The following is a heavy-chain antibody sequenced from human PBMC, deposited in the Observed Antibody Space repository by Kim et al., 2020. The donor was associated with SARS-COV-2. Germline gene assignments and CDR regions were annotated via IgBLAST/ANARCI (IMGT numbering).Heavy chain of an antibody. Sequence: ASVKVSCKASGYTFTSYDINWVRQATGQGLEWMGWMNPNSGNTGYAQKFQGRVTMTRSTSISTAYMELSSLRSEDTAVYYCARGARYFDWLSPHYYYYYMDVWGKGTTGTVSS. D-gene: IGHD3-9*01. CDR1: GYTFTSYD. J-gene: IGHJ6*03. V-gene: IGHV1-8*01. CDR2: MNPNSGNT. CDR3: ARGARYFDWLSPHYYYYYMDV.